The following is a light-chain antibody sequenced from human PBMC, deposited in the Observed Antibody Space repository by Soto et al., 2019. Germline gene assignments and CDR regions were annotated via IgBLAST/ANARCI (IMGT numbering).Light chain of an antibody. CDR2: GGS. V-gene: IGKV3-20*01. J-gene: IGKJ3*01. CDR3: QQYGSSQFT. Sequence: DNVLTQSPGTLSLSPGERATLSCRANQSLSSSYLAWYQQKPGQAPRLLIYGGSSRATGIPDRFSGSGSGTAFTLTISRLEPEDFAVYYCQQYGSSQFTFGPGTKVDIK. CDR1: QSLSSSY.